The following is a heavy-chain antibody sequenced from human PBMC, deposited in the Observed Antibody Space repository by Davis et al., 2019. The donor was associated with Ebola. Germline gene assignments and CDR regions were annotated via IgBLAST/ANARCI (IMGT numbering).Heavy chain of an antibody. CDR3: AKRDSGGLPYFVL. Sequence: GESLKISCAASGYTISNYWMNWVRQTPGKGLEWVASIKPDGSETSYVDSVKGWFTISRDNSKNTLYLQMNSLTAEDTAVYYCAKRDSGGLPYFVLWGRGTLVTVSS. J-gene: IGHJ2*01. CDR2: IKPDGSET. D-gene: IGHD1-26*01. CDR1: GYTISNYW. V-gene: IGHV3-7*03.